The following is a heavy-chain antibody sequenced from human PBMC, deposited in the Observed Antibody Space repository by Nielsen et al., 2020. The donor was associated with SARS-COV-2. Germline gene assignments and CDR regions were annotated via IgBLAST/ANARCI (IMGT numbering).Heavy chain of an antibody. D-gene: IGHD6-6*01. J-gene: IGHJ6*02. CDR1: GFAFSHYV. CDR3: ARDSAARYRDGEYYYYYGMDV. CDR2: IYAAGTST. Sequence: GGSLRLSCAASGFAFSHYVMNWVRQAPGKGLEWVSLIYAAGTSTYYTASVKGRFTISRDNSKNTLYLQMNSLRAEDTAVYYCARDSAARYRDGEYYYYYGMDVWGQGTTVTVSS. V-gene: IGHV3-NL1*01.